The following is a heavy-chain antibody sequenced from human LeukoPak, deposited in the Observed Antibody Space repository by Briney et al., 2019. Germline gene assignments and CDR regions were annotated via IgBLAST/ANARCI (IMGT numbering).Heavy chain of an antibody. V-gene: IGHV4-59*08. CDR2: ISSSWNS. CDR1: GVSIGNYY. CDR3: ARAVFWSGYYTDPLVQYFFDY. D-gene: IGHD3-3*01. Sequence: SETLSLTCTVSGVSIGNYYWTWIRQPPGKGLKWIGYISSSWNSNYNPSLKSRVTMSVDTSKNRFSLRLCSVTAADTAIYYCARAVFWSGYYTDPLVQYFFDYWGQGTLITVSS. J-gene: IGHJ4*02.